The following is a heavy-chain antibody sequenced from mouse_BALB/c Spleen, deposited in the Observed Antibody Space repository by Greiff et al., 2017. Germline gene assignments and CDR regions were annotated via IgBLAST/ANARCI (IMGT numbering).Heavy chain of an antibody. CDR2: IRNKANGYTT. J-gene: IGHJ4*01. V-gene: IGHV7-3*02. D-gene: IGHD3-1*01. CDR1: GFTFTDYY. Sequence: EVKLMESGGGLVQPGGSLRLSCATSGFTFTDYYMSWVRQPPGKALEWLGFIRNKANGYTTEYSASVKCRFTISRDNSQSILYLQMNTLRAEDSATYYCARDWATPYYYAMDYWGQGTSVTVSS. CDR3: ARDWATPYYYAMDY.